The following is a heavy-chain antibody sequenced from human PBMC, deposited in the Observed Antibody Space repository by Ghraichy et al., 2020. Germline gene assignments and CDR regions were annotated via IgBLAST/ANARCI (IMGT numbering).Heavy chain of an antibody. J-gene: IGHJ6*02. V-gene: IGHV3-7*01. CDR2: IKQDGTEE. Sequence: RGSLRLSCAASGFPFRGYWMTWVRQAPGKGLEWVASIKQDGTEEKYLDSVKGRFTISRDNPKNSLYLQMNSLRDEDTAVYYCAKNIVVAGKILYYYYGMDVWGQGTRVTFSS. CDR1: GFPFRGYW. CDR3: AKNIVVAGKILYYYYGMDV. D-gene: IGHD6-19*01.